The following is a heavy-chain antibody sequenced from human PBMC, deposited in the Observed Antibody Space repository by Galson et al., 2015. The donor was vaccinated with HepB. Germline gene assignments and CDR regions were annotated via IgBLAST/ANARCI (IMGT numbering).Heavy chain of an antibody. CDR3: ARRIYGIPPEDYYYGMDV. V-gene: IGHV5-51*01. CDR1: GYSFTSYW. Sequence: QSGAEVKKPGESLKISCKGSGYSFTSYWIGWVRQMPGKGLEWMGIIYPGDSDTRYSPSFQGQVTISADKSISTAYLQWSSLKASDTAMYYCARRIYGIPPEDYYYGMDVWGQGTTVTVSS. D-gene: IGHD2-21*01. CDR2: IYPGDSDT. J-gene: IGHJ6*02.